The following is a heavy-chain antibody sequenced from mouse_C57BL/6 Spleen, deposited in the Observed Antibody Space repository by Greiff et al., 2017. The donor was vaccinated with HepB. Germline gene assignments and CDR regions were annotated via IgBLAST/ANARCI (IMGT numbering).Heavy chain of an antibody. CDR3: ARGGGITTVFDY. V-gene: IGHV5-4*01. D-gene: IGHD1-1*01. CDR2: ISDGGSYT. Sequence: DVHLVESGGGLVKPGGSLKLSCAASGFTFSSYAMSWVRQTPEKRLEWVATISDGGSYTYYPDNVKGRFTISRDNAKNNLYLQMSHLKSEDTAMYYCARGGGITTVFDYWGQGTTLTVSS. J-gene: IGHJ2*01. CDR1: GFTFSSYA.